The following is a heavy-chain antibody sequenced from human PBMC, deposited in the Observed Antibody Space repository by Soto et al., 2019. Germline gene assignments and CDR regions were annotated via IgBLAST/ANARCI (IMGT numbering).Heavy chain of an antibody. Sequence: QAQLVQSGAEVKRPGSSVKVSCEASGGTFSSLGFTWVRQAPGQGLEWMGGIIPISGRTTFAPKFLGRVTITADESTRTKYMELTALTSDDTAIYYCATRGTQGRWLEFADYWGQGTLVTVSS. CDR2: IIPISGRT. CDR3: ATRGTQGRWLEFADY. CDR1: GGTFSSLG. D-gene: IGHD5-12*01. J-gene: IGHJ4*02. V-gene: IGHV1-69*01.